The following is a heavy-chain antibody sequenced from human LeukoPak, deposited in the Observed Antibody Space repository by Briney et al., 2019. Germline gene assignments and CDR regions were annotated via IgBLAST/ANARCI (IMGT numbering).Heavy chain of an antibody. J-gene: IGHJ4*02. CDR2: IIPIFGTA. V-gene: IGHV1-69*05. CDR1: GGTFSSYA. Sequence: SVKVSCKASGGTFSSYAISWVRQAPGQGLEWMGRIIPIFGTANYAQKFQGRVTITTDESTSTAYMELSSLRSEDTAVYYCARGDQFLYCYDSNPFDYWGQGTLVTVSS. CDR3: ARGDQFLYCYDSNPFDY. D-gene: IGHD3-22*01.